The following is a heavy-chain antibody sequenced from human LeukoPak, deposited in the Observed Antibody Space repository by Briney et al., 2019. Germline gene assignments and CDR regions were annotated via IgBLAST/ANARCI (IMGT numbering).Heavy chain of an antibody. D-gene: IGHD6-6*01. Sequence: ASVKVSCKASGHTFTGYYMHWVRQAPGQGLEWMGWINPNSGGTNYAQKFQGRVTMTRDTSISTAYMELSRLRSDDTAVYYCAREGTSRDAFDIWGQGTMVTVSS. J-gene: IGHJ3*02. CDR1: GHTFTGYY. V-gene: IGHV1-2*02. CDR2: INPNSGGT. CDR3: AREGTSRDAFDI.